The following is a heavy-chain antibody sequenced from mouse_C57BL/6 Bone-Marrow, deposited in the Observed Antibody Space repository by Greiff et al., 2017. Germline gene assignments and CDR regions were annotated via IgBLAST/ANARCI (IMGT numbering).Heavy chain of an antibody. Sequence: EVMLVESGTVLARPGASVKMSCKTSGYTFTSYWMHWVKQRPGQGLEWIGAIYPGNSDTSYNQKFKGKAKLTAVTSASTAYMELSSLTNEDSAVXYCTGYYGSSYDYWGQGTTLTVSS. CDR3: TGYYGSSYDY. CDR1: GYTFTSYW. V-gene: IGHV1-5*01. CDR2: IYPGNSDT. J-gene: IGHJ2*01. D-gene: IGHD1-1*01.